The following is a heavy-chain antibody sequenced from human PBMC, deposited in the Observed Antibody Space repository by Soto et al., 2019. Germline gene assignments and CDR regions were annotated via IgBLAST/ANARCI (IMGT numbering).Heavy chain of an antibody. CDR3: ARDYACSGGSCYDGFDY. CDR2: ISAYNGNT. D-gene: IGHD2-15*01. J-gene: IGHJ4*02. Sequence: QVQLVQSGAEVKKPGASVKVSCKASGYTFTSYGISWVRQAPGQGLEWMGWISAYNGNTNYAQKLQGRDTMPTDTHTSKAYMELRGLRSDDTAVYYCARDYACSGGSCYDGFDYWGQETLVTVSS. V-gene: IGHV1-18*01. CDR1: GYTFTSYG.